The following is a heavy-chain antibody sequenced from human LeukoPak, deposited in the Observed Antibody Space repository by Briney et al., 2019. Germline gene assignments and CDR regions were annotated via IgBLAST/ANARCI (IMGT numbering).Heavy chain of an antibody. V-gene: IGHV4-34*01. D-gene: IGHD6-6*01. J-gene: IGHJ5*02. Sequence: TSETLSLTCTVSGGSISSYYWSWIRQPPGKGLEWIGEINHSGSTNYNPSLKSRVTISVDTSKNQFSLKLSSVTAADTAVYYCARARTKYSSSSKGSNWFDPWGQGTLVTVSS. CDR2: INHSGST. CDR3: ARARTKYSSSSKGSNWFDP. CDR1: GGSISSYY.